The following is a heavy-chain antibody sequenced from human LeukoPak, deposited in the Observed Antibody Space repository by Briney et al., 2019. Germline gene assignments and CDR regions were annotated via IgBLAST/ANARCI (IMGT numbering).Heavy chain of an antibody. D-gene: IGHD3-22*01. CDR1: GGSFSGYY. CDR2: INHSGST. CDR3: ARGRNYYDSSGYYSFRFDP. V-gene: IGHV4-34*01. Sequence: SETLSLTCAVYGGSFSGYYWSWTRQPPGKGLEWIGEINHSGSTNYNPSLKSRVTISVDTSKNQFSLKLSSVTAADTAVYYCARGRNYYDSSGYYSFRFDPWGQGTLVTVSS. J-gene: IGHJ5*02.